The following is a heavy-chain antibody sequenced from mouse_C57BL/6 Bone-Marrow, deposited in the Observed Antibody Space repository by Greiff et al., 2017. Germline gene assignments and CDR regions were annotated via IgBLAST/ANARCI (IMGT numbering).Heavy chain of an antibody. CDR2: LYPGGGYT. CDR1: GYTFPNYW. CDR3: ARSLWDLLDY. D-gene: IGHD4-1*01. Sequence: VQLQQSGAELVRPGTSVKMSCKASGYTFPNYWIGWAKQRPGHGLEWIGDLYPGGGYTNYTEKFTGKATMTADKSSSTAYMQFSNLTSEDSAIYYCARSLWDLLDYWGQGTTLTVSS. V-gene: IGHV1-63*01. J-gene: IGHJ2*01.